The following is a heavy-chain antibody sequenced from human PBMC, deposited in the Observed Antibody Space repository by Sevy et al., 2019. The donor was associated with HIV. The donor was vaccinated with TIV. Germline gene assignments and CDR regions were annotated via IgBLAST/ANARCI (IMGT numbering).Heavy chain of an antibody. D-gene: IGHD2-21*01. Sequence: GALRLSCVASGFSLESYWMNWVRQAPGKPLEWVANIKEDDTVKYYVESVKGRFTITRDNGRNFVYLLMNNLKVEDTALYYCVRAIQSEGSFWGQGTRVTVSS. CDR1: GFSLESYW. J-gene: IGHJ4*02. CDR2: IKEDDTVK. CDR3: VRAIQSEGSF. V-gene: IGHV3-7*04.